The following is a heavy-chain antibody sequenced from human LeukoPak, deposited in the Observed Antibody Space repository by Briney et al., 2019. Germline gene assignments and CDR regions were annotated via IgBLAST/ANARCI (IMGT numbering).Heavy chain of an antibody. J-gene: IGHJ6*02. D-gene: IGHD6-13*01. Sequence: SETLSLTCAVYGGSFSGYYWSWIRQLPGKGLEWIGEINHSGSTNYNPSLKSRVTISVDTSKNQFSLKLSSVTAADTAVYYCARGRSSSWSLYYYYGMDVWGQGTAVTVSS. CDR1: GGSFSGYY. CDR2: INHSGST. V-gene: IGHV4-34*01. CDR3: ARGRSSSWSLYYYYGMDV.